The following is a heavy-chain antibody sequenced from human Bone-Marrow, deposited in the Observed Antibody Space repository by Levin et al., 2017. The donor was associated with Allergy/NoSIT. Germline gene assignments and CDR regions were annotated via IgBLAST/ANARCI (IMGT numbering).Heavy chain of an antibody. J-gene: IGHJ5*02. CDR1: GGSINSGTYY. D-gene: IGHD5-12*01. CDR3: ARQYDVVATIRWFDP. CDR2: VFHSGST. V-gene: IGHV4-39*01. Sequence: PSETLSLTCTASGGSINSGTYYWGWIRQPPGKGLEWIGSVFHSGSTDYNPSLKSRTTISTDTSKNQFSLRLRSVTAADTAIYYCARQYDVVATIRWFDPWGQGTLVTVSS.